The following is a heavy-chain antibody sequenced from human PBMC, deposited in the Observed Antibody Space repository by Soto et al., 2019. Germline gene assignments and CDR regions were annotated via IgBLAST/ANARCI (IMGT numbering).Heavy chain of an antibody. CDR1: GFTFSSYA. J-gene: IGHJ4*02. V-gene: IGHV3-23*01. D-gene: IGHD5-18*01. Sequence: EVQLLESGGGLVQPGGSLRLSCAASGFTFSSYAVSWVRQAPGKGLEWVSAFSGSGGSTYYADSVKGRFTISRDNSKNTLYLQMNSLRAEDTAVYYCAKTPSGGYRDGRFDYWGQGTLVTVSS. CDR3: AKTPSGGYRDGRFDY. CDR2: FSGSGGST.